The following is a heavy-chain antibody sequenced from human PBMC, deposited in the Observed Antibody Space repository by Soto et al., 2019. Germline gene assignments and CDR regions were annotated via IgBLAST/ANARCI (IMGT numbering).Heavy chain of an antibody. V-gene: IGHV4-39*07. J-gene: IGHJ5*02. CDR1: GGSNSSSSYY. Sequence: SETRSRTCTVSGGSNSSSSYYWSWIRHPPGKGLEWIGSIYYRGSTYYNPSLKSRVTISVDTSKNQFSLSLRSVTAADTAIYYCARAFNSIFDDFADMRWNFDPWGQGSLVTVSS. CDR3: ARAFNSIFDDFADMRWNFDP. D-gene: IGHD3-3*02. CDR2: IYYRGST.